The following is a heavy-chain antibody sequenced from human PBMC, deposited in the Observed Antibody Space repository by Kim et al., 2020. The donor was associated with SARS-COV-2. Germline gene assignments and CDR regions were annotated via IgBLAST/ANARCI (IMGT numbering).Heavy chain of an antibody. V-gene: IGHV4-39*01. D-gene: IGHD4-17*01. CDR3: ARLLRWSFDY. J-gene: IGHJ4*02. Sequence: GTTYYHPPLKSRVTISVDTSKNQFSLKLSSVIAADTAVYYCARLLRWSFDYWGQGALVTVSS. CDR2: GTT.